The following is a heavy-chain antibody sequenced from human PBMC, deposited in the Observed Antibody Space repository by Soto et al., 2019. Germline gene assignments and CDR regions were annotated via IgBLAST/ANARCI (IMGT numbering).Heavy chain of an antibody. CDR1: GYTFTSYG. J-gene: IGHJ4*02. CDR2: ISAYNGNT. Sequence: ASVKVSCKASGYTFTSYGISWVRQAPGQGLEWMGWISAYNGNTNYAQKLQGRVTMTTDTSTSTAYMELRSLRSDDTAVYYCARGVRIVVVPAAMYYFDYWGQGTLVTVSS. D-gene: IGHD2-2*01. V-gene: IGHV1-18*01. CDR3: ARGVRIVVVPAAMYYFDY.